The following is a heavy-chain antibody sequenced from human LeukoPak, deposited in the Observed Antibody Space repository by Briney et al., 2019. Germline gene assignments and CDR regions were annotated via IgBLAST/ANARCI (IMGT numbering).Heavy chain of an antibody. CDR3: ARVYRPRIAAAGTGSRYTFDY. V-gene: IGHV4-34*01. CDR2: INHSGST. D-gene: IGHD6-13*01. J-gene: IGHJ4*02. Sequence: SETLSLTCAVYGGSFSGYYWSWIRQPPGKGLEWIGEINHSGSTNYNPSLKSRVTISVDTSKNQFSLKLSSVTAADTAVYYCARVYRPRIAAAGTGSRYTFDYWGQGTLVTVSS. CDR1: GGSFSGYY.